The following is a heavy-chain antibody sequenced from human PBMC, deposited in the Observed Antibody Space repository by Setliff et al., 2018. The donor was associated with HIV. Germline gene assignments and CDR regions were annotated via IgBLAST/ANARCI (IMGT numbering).Heavy chain of an antibody. V-gene: IGHV3-21*06. D-gene: IGHD3-22*01. J-gene: IGHJ4*02. Sequence: PGGSLRLSCAASGFIFSRYSMTWVRQAPGKGLEWVSSISNSGRYIYYADSVRGRFTISRDDAKSSLYLQMYSLRAEDTAIYYCARDRASSAYYSHFDYWGQGNMVTVSS. CDR1: GFIFSRYS. CDR3: ARDRASSAYYSHFDY. CDR2: ISNSGRYI.